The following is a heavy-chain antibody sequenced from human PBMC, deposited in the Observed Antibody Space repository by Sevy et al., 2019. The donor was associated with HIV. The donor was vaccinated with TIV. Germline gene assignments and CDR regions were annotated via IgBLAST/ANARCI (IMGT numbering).Heavy chain of an antibody. CDR2: VYYTGGT. V-gene: IGHV4-59*08. Sequence: SETLPLTCTVSGGSINSDHWNWIRQPPGKGLEWIGYVYYTGGTNYNPSLKNRVTISVDRTKNQFSLKLTSVTAADTAVYYCARRNDFDIWGQVTMVTVSS. CDR3: ARRNDFDI. J-gene: IGHJ3*02. CDR1: GGSINSDH.